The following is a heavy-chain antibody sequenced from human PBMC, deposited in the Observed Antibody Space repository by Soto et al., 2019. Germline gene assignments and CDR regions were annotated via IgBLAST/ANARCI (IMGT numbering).Heavy chain of an antibody. D-gene: IGHD6-6*01. CDR2: IGTAGDT. J-gene: IGHJ6*03. CDR3: ARVKYSSSSPFYYYYYMDV. CDR1: GFTFSSYD. V-gene: IGHV3-13*01. Sequence: EVQLVESGGGLVQPGGSLRLSCAASGFTFSSYDMHWVRQATGKGLEWVSAIGTAGDTYYPGSVKGRFTISRENAKNSLYLQMNSLRAGDTAVYYCARVKYSSSSPFYYYYYMDVWGQGTTVTVSS.